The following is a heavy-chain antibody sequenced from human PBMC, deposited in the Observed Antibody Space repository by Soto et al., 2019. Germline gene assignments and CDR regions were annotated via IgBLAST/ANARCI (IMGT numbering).Heavy chain of an antibody. J-gene: IGHJ3*01. CDR3: ARSRPQGLDFPGVIPWDALDV. Sequence: QVQLVQSGAEVRRPGSSVKVSCKTSGGIFSDYALSWVRQAPGQGLEWMGRIIPIFGTTIYAQKFHGRVTITADEPTSTAFMELSSLRSEDTAVYFCARSRPQGLDFPGVIPWDALDVWGQGTLVTVSS. D-gene: IGHD2-21*01. CDR2: IIPIFGTT. CDR1: GGIFSDYA. V-gene: IGHV1-69*01.